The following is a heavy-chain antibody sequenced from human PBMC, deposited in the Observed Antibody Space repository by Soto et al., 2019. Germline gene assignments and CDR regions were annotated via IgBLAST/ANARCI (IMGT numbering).Heavy chain of an antibody. D-gene: IGHD3-10*01. V-gene: IGHV3-33*01. J-gene: IGHJ4*02. CDR2: IWYDGINE. CDR3: ARDGYGPGSYYKFFDY. Sequence: VQLVESGGGSVQPGRSLRLSCAASGFTFGTYGMHWVRQAPGKGLEWVAVIWYDGINEYYADSVKGRFTISRDNSKNTLYLQMNSLRAEDTAVYYCARDGYGPGSYYKFFDYWGQGTLVTVSS. CDR1: GFTFGTYG.